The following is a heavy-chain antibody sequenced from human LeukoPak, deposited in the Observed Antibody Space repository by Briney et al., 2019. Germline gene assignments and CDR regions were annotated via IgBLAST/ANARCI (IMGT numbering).Heavy chain of an antibody. D-gene: IGHD2/OR15-2a*01. CDR2: IWYDGSNK. V-gene: IGHV3-33*01. CDR3: ARVLFHSLAVFDY. CDR1: GFTFSSFG. J-gene: IGHJ4*02. Sequence: AGGSLRLSCAASGFTFSSFGMHWVRQAPGKGLEWVAVIWYDGSNKYYADSVKGRFTISRDNSKNTLYLQMNSLRAEDTAVYYCARVLFHSLAVFDYWGQGTLVTVSS.